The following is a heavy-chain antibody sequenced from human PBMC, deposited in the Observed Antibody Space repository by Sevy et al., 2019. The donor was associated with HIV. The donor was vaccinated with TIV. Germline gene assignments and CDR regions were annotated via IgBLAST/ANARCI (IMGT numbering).Heavy chain of an antibody. CDR1: GDSVSSNSAA. V-gene: IGHV6-1*01. CDR2: TYYRSKWYN. Sequence: SQTLSLTCAISGDSVSSNSAAWNWIRQSPSRGLEWLGRTYYRSKWYNDYAVSAKSRITINPDTSKNQFSLQLNSVTPEDTAVYYCARDGGDIVATIYYFDYWGQGTLVTVSS. D-gene: IGHD5-12*01. J-gene: IGHJ4*02. CDR3: ARDGGDIVATIYYFDY.